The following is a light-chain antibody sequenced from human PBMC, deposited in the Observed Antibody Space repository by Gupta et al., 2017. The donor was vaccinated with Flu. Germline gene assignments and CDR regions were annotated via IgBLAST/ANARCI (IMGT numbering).Light chain of an antibody. CDR1: EDVNTK. J-gene: IGKJ4*01. V-gene: IGKV3-15*01. CDR3: QQDNYGLT. CDR2: GAS. Sequence: EIILTQSPATLSVSPGERVTLSCRASEDVNTKLAWYRQKPGQAPRLLISGASTRATGIPDRFSGSGSGTEFTLTSTSRQSEDFAIYCWQQDNYGLTFGGGTKVEIK.